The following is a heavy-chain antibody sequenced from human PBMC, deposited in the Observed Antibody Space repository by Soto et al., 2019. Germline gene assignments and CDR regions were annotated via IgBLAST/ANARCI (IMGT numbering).Heavy chain of an antibody. V-gene: IGHV3-7*05. CDR3: TRDISPGTSGWYFDAFDL. J-gene: IGHJ3*01. CDR2: IRKDESKM. Sequence: EVQLVESGGGLVQPGGSLRLSCTGSGFIFGNYWMTWVRQAPGQGLEWVANIRKDESKMSYLDSVRGRFTISRDNVKNSLFLQMNDLRAEDTALYYCTRDISPGTSGWYFDAFDLWGQGTMVTVSS. D-gene: IGHD6-19*01. CDR1: GFIFGNYW.